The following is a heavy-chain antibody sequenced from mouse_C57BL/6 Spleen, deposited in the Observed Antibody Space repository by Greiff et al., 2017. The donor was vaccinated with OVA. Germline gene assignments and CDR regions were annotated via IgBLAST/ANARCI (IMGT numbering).Heavy chain of an antibody. CDR1: GFTFSSYG. J-gene: IGHJ4*01. V-gene: IGHV5-6*01. CDR2: ISSGGSYT. D-gene: IGHD1-1*01. Sequence: EVKLVESGGDLVKPGGSLKLSCAASGFTFSSYGMSWVRQTPDKRLEWVATISSGGSYTYYPDRVKGRFTISRDNAKNTLYLQMSSLKSEDTAMYYCARQGDYGSSYGAMDYWGQGTSVTVSS. CDR3: ARQGDYGSSYGAMDY.